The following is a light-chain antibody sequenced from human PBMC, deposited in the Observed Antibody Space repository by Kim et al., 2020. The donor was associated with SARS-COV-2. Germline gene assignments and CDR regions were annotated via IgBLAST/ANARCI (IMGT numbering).Light chain of an antibody. V-gene: IGLV1-40*01. CDR3: QSYDSSLSAV. Sequence: RVTVSGTGSSSNIGAGYDVHWYQQLPGTAPKLLIYGHTHRPSGVPDRFSGSWSGSSASLAITGLRAEDEAVYYCQSYDSSLSAVFGGGAKLTVL. J-gene: IGLJ3*02. CDR2: GHT. CDR1: SSNIGAGYD.